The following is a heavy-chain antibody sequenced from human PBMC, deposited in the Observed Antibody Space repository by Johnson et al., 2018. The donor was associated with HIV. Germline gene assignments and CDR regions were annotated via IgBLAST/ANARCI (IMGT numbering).Heavy chain of an antibody. J-gene: IGHJ3*02. D-gene: IGHD3-22*01. CDR2: IWYDGRDK. CDR1: GLTFSSFG. CDR3: AKGCRWLLERTYAFDI. V-gene: IGHV3-33*06. Sequence: HVQLVESGGGVVQPGRSLRPSCAASGLTFSSFGMHWVRQAPGKGLEWVAVIWYDGRDKYYADSVKGRFTISRDNSRNTVYLQMNSLRVEDTAVYYCAKGCRWLLERTYAFDIWGQGTMVTVSS.